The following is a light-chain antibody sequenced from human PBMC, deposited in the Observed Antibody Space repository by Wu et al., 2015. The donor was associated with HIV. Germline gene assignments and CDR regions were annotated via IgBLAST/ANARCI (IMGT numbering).Light chain of an antibody. CDR2: QAS. CDR3: QQYNSFSPYS. Sequence: DIQMTQSPPTLSASVGDRITITCRASQNINSWLAWYQQKPGKAPKLLISQASSLESGVPFRFNGRGSGTEFTLTINSLQPDDFASYYCQQYNSFSPYSFGQGTKLEIK. V-gene: IGKV1-5*03. J-gene: IGKJ2*03. CDR1: QNINSW.